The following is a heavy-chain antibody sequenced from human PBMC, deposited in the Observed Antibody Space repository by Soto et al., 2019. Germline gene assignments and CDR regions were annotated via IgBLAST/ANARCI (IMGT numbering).Heavy chain of an antibody. V-gene: IGHV3-23*01. CDR1: GFTLSSYT. Sequence: GGSLRLSCAASGFTLSSYTMSWVRQAPRKGLEWVSAISGSGGSTYYADSVKGRFTISRDNSKSTLYLQMNSLRAEDTAVYYCAKRGTNYYYGMDVWGQGTTVTVSS. D-gene: IGHD2-2*01. CDR3: AKRGTNYYYGMDV. J-gene: IGHJ6*02. CDR2: ISGSGGST.